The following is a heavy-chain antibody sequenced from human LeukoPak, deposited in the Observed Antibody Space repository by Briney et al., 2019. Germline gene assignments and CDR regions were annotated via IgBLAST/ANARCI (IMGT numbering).Heavy chain of an antibody. CDR2: IYYSGST. CDR1: GGSISSYY. D-gene: IGHD3-10*01. CDR3: ARSGVPPYYYYYMDV. Sequence: PSETLSLTCTVSGGSISSYYWSWIRQPPGKGLEWIGYIYYSGSTNYNPSLKSRVTISVDTSKNQFSLKLSSVTAADTAVYYCARSGVPPYYYYYMDVWGKGTTVTVSS. V-gene: IGHV4-59*01. J-gene: IGHJ6*03.